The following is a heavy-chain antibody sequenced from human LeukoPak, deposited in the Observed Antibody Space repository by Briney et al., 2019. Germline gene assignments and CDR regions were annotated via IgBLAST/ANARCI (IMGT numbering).Heavy chain of an antibody. V-gene: IGHV3-30-3*02. D-gene: IGHD3-10*01. CDR3: AKCKIRGDPYGMDV. Sequence: PGGSLRLSCAASGFTFSSYAMHWVRQAPGKGLEWVAVISYDGSNKYYADSVKGRFIISRDNSKNTLYLQMYSLRAEDTAVYYCAKCKIRGDPYGMDVWGQGTTVTVS. CDR2: ISYDGSNK. CDR1: GFTFSSYA. J-gene: IGHJ6*02.